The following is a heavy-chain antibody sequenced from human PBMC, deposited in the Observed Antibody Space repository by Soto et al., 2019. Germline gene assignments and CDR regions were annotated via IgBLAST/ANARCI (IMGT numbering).Heavy chain of an antibody. J-gene: IGHJ4*02. V-gene: IGHV3-20*01. CDR2: INWNGGST. D-gene: IGHD5-18*01. CDR1: GFTVSSNY. CDR3: ARYSLSWGAMEGVPGYYFDY. Sequence: PGGSLGLSCAASGFTVSSNYMSWVRQAPGKGLEWVSGINWNGGSTGYADSVKGRFTISRDNAKNSLYLQMNSLRAEDTALYHCARYSLSWGAMEGVPGYYFDYWGQGTLVTVSS.